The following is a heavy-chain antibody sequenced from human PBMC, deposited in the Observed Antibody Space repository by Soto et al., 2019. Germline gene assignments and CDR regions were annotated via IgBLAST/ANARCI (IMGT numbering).Heavy chain of an antibody. D-gene: IGHD2-2*01. Sequence: SETLSLTCAVYGGSFSGYYWSWIRQPPGKGLEWIGKINHSGSTNYNPSLKSRVTISVDPSKNQFSLKLSSVTAADTAVYYCARVAARVRCSSTSCYGATDRGRGGYFDYWGQGTLVTVSS. CDR1: GGSFSGYY. V-gene: IGHV4-34*01. CDR2: INHSGST. CDR3: ARVAARVRCSSTSCYGATDRGRGGYFDY. J-gene: IGHJ4*02.